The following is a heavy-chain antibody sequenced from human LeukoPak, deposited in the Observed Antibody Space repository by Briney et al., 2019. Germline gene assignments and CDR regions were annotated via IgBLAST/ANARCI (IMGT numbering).Heavy chain of an antibody. CDR3: ARGLVLLWFGEPIRWFDP. CDR1: GYTFTGYY. CDR2: MNPNSGNT. J-gene: IGHJ5*02. V-gene: IGHV1-8*02. Sequence: GASVKVSCKASGYTFTGYYMHWVRQAPGQGLEWMGWMNPNSGNTGYAQKFQGRVTMTRNTSISTAYMELSSLRSEDTAVYYCARGLVLLWFGEPIRWFDPWGQGTLVTVSS. D-gene: IGHD3-10*01.